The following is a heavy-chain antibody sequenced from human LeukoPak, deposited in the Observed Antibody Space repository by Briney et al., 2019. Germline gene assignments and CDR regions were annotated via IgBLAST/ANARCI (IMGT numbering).Heavy chain of an antibody. CDR2: ISSDGIDK. CDR3: TTKVMRGNLGDDYDD. CDR1: GVTFRNYG. D-gene: IGHD5-12*01. J-gene: IGHJ4*02. V-gene: IGHV3-30*03. Sequence: GGSLRLSCSVSGVTFRNYGMHWVRQAPGKGLEWVALISSDGIDKLYGASVKGRFTISRDDSKSTLYLQMNSLTAEDTAVYYCTTKVMRGNLGDDYDDWGQGTLVTASS.